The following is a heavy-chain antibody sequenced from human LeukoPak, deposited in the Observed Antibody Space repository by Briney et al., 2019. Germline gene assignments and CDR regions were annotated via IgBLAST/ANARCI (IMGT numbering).Heavy chain of an antibody. V-gene: IGHV3-48*01. CDR2: ISSSDTR. Sequence: GGSLRLSCAASGFTSRRYNMNWVRQAPGKGLEWVSYISSSDTRYYADSVKGRFTISRDNAKNSLYLQMNSLRAEDTAIYYCARELSSYDFWLWGHGTLVTVSS. D-gene: IGHD3-3*01. J-gene: IGHJ4*01. CDR1: GFTSRRYN. CDR3: ARELSSYDFWL.